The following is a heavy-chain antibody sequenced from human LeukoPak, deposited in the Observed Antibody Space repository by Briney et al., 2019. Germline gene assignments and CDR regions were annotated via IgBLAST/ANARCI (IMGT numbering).Heavy chain of an antibody. D-gene: IGHD5-18*01. J-gene: IGHJ4*02. CDR3: ARGLNGYSWDYFDY. CDR2: ISSNGGST. V-gene: IGHV3-64*01. Sequence: TGGSLRPSCAASGFTFSSYAMHWVRQAPGKGLEYVSAISSNGGSTYYANSVEGRFTISRDNSKNTLYLQMGSLRAEDMAVYYCARGLNGYSWDYFDYWGQGTLVTVSS. CDR1: GFTFSSYA.